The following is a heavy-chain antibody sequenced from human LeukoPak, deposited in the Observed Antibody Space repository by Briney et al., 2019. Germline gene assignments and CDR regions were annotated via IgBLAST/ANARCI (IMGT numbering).Heavy chain of an antibody. V-gene: IGHV1-18*01. CDR1: GYTFTSYG. D-gene: IGHD3-10*01. CDR3: ARGGGVIRFAPNWFDP. J-gene: IGHJ5*02. CDR2: ISAYNGNT. Sequence: GASVTVSCTASGYTFTSYGISWVRQAPGQGLEWMGWISAYNGNTNYAQKLQGRVTMTTDTSTSTAYMELRSLRSDDTAVYYCARGGGVIRFAPNWFDPRGQGTLVTVSS.